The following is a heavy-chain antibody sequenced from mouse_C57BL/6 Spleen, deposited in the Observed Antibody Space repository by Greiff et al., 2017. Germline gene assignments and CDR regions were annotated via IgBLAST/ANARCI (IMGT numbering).Heavy chain of an antibody. J-gene: IGHJ1*03. V-gene: IGHV5-15*04. D-gene: IGHD4-1*01. Sequence: EVMLVESGGGLVQPGGSLKLSCAASGFTFSDYGMAWVRQAPRKGPEWVAFISNLAYSIYYADTVTGRFTISRENAKNTLYLEMSSLRSEDTAMYYCATLSGTGWYFDVWGTGTTVTVSS. CDR1: GFTFSDYG. CDR2: ISNLAYSI. CDR3: ATLSGTGWYFDV.